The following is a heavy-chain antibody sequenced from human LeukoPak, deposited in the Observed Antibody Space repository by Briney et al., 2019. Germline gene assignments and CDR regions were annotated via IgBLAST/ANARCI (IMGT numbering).Heavy chain of an antibody. CDR2: SEGSRI. CDR3: ARGRYYAMDV. CDR1: RLTFSGHW. J-gene: IGHJ6*02. Sequence: GGSLRLSCAGSRLTFSGHWMHWVRQAPGKGLVWVSSEGSRISYADSEKGRFTISRDSAKNILYLQMNSLRAEDTAVYYCARGRYYAMDVWGQGTTVIVSS. V-gene: IGHV3-74*01.